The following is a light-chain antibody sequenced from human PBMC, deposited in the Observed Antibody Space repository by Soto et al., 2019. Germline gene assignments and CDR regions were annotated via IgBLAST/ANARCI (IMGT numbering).Light chain of an antibody. CDR1: QSISTW. CDR3: HQYNSYLET. CDR2: DAS. Sequence: DIQMTQSPSTLSGSVGDRVTITCRASQSISTWLAWYQQKPGRAPKLLIFDASGLQSGVPSRFSGSGSGTEFTLTISSLQPDDSATYFCHQYNSYLETFGQGTKVDIK. V-gene: IGKV1-5*01. J-gene: IGKJ1*01.